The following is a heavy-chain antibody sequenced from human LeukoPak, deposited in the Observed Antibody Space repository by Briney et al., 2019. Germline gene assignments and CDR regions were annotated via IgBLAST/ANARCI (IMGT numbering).Heavy chain of an antibody. V-gene: IGHV3-23*01. CDR3: AKSPGRVVGATYYFDY. D-gene: IGHD1-26*01. Sequence: GGSLRLSCAASGFTFSSYAMSWVRQAPGKGLEWVSAISGSGGSTYYADSVKGRFTISRDNSKNTLYLQMNSLRAEDTAVYYCAKSPGRVVGATYYFDYWGQGTLVTVSS. CDR2: ISGSGGST. CDR1: GFTFSSYA. J-gene: IGHJ4*02.